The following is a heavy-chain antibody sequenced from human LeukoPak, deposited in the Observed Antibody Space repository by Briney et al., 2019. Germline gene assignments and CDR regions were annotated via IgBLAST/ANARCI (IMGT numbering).Heavy chain of an antibody. J-gene: IGHJ6*03. CDR1: GYTFTGYY. V-gene: IGHV1-2*02. Sequence: ASVKVSCKASGYTFTGYYMHWVRQAPGQGLEWMGWINPNSGGTNYAQKFQGRVTMTRGTSISTAYMELSRLRSDDTAVYYCARASYYYDSSGYYSSESRYYYMDVWGKGTTVTVSS. CDR3: ARASYYYDSSGYYSSESRYYYMDV. CDR2: INPNSGGT. D-gene: IGHD3-22*01.